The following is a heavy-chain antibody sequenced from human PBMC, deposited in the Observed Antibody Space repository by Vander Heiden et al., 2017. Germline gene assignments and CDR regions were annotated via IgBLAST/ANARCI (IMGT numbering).Heavy chain of an antibody. Sequence: EVQLLESGGGLVQPGGSLRLYCAASGFTFGSYAMSWVRQAPGKGLEWVSAISGSGGSTYYADSVKGRFTISRDNSKNTLYLQMNSLRAEDTAVYYCAKYRDFWSGYYPDYWGQGTLVTVSS. CDR2: ISGSGGST. CDR1: GFTFGSYA. D-gene: IGHD3-3*01. CDR3: AKYRDFWSGYYPDY. V-gene: IGHV3-23*01. J-gene: IGHJ4*02.